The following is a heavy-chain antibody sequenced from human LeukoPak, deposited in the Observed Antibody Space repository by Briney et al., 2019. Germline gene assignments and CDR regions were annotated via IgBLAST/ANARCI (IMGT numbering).Heavy chain of an antibody. CDR1: GFTFSSYA. CDR3: AKDPNPILTGPIDH. CDR2: ISGSGGST. J-gene: IGHJ4*02. D-gene: IGHD3-9*01. V-gene: IGHV3-23*01. Sequence: PGGSLRLSCAASGFTFSSYAMSWVRQAPGKGLEWVSAISGSGGSTYYADSVKGRFTISRDNSKNTLYLQMNSLRAEDTAVYYCAKDPNPILTGPIDHWGQGTLVTVSS.